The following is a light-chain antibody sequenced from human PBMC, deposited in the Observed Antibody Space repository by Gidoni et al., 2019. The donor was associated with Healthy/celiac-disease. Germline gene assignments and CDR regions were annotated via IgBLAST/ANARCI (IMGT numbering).Light chain of an antibody. CDR1: QSVGSY. Sequence: EIVLTQSPATLSLSPGERATLSCWASQSVGSYLAWYQQKVGQAPRLLMYGASIRATGIPARFSGSGSGTDFTLTISSLEPEDFAVYYCQQRSNWHYTFGPGTKLEIK. V-gene: IGKV3-11*01. CDR3: QQRSNWHYT. CDR2: GAS. J-gene: IGKJ2*01.